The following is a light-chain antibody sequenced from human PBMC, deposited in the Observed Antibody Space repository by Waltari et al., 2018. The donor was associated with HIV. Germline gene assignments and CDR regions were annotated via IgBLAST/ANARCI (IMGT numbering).Light chain of an antibody. Sequence: DIQLTQSPPSMSASVGDRVTITCRASQTISSYFSWYHQKPGKAPKLLIYAASSLQSGVPSRFSCSRSGTDFTLTISNLQPEDSATYYCQQSYSTPLSFGGGTKVEIK. CDR3: QQSYSTPLS. CDR1: QTISSY. J-gene: IGKJ4*01. V-gene: IGKV1-39*01. CDR2: AAS.